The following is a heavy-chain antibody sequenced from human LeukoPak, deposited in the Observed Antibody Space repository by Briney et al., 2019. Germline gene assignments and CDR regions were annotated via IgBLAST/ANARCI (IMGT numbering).Heavy chain of an antibody. J-gene: IGHJ6*03. CDR1: GGSISSYY. CDR3: ARVNDFWSGYFMDV. D-gene: IGHD3-3*01. V-gene: IGHV4-4*07. Sequence: SETLSLTCTVSGGSISSYYWSWIRQPAGKGLEWIGRIYTSGSTNYNPFLRSRVTMSVDTSKNQFSLKLSSVTAADTAVYYCARVNDFWSGYFMDVWGKGTTVTVSS. CDR2: IYTSGST.